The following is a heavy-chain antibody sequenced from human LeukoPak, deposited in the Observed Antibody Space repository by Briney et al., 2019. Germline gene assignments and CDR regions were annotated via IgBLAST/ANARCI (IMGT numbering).Heavy chain of an antibody. J-gene: IGHJ3*02. D-gene: IGHD2-21*01. CDR1: GGTFSSYA. CDR3: ARDTPPPWWGSRGEHAFDI. CDR2: IIPIFGTA. V-gene: IGHV1-69*01. Sequence: SVKVSCKASGGTFSSYAISWVRQAPGQGLERMGGIIPIFGTANYAQKFQGRVTITADESTSTAYMELSSLRSEDTAVYYCARDTPPPWWGSRGEHAFDIWGQGTMVTVSS.